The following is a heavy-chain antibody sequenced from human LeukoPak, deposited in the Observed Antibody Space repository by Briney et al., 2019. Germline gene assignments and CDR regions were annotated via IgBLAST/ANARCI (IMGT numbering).Heavy chain of an antibody. Sequence: PGGSLRLSSTASGFTFTSYGMNWVRQAPGKGLEWVSFIDTSGSYIYYGDSLKGRVTISRDNAKNSLYLQMNGLRAEDTAVYYCARGRSITLLRGVAMSDGFDIWGQGAMVTVSS. CDR3: ARGRSITLLRGVAMSDGFDI. V-gene: IGHV3-21*01. CDR2: IDTSGSYI. CDR1: GFTFTSYG. J-gene: IGHJ3*02. D-gene: IGHD3-10*01.